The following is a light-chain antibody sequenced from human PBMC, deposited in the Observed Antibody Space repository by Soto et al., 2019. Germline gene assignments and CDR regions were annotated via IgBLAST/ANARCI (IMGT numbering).Light chain of an antibody. CDR3: QQYNSYPWT. Sequence: DIQMTQSPSTLSASVGDRVTITCRASQSITTWLAWYQQKPGKVPKLLIYDASSLERGVPSRFSGSASGTEFTLTISSLQPEDFATYYCQQYNSYPWTSGQGPKVHIK. CDR2: DAS. CDR1: QSITTW. J-gene: IGKJ1*01. V-gene: IGKV1-5*01.